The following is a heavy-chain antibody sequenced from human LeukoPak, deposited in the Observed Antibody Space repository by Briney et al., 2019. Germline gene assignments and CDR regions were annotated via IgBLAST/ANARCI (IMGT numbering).Heavy chain of an antibody. D-gene: IGHD1-26*01. Sequence: SGTLSLTCAVSGGSISSSNWWSWVRQPPGKGLEWIGEIYHSGSTNYNPSLKSRVTISVDKSKNQFSLKLDSVTAADTAVYYCARSWAGMYYPFYYFDFWGQGTLVSVSS. V-gene: IGHV4-4*02. CDR1: GGSISSSNW. CDR3: ARSWAGMYYPFYYFDF. CDR2: IYHSGST. J-gene: IGHJ4*02.